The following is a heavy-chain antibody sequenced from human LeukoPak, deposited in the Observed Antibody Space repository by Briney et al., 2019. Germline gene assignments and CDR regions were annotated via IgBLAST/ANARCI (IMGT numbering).Heavy chain of an antibody. Sequence: SETLSLTCSVYGGSFSGYYWSWIRQPPGKGLEWIGEINRSGSTNYNPSLKSRVTISVDTSKNQFSLKLSSVTAADTAVYYCARDEYSSSSEFDYWGQGTLVTVSS. CDR3: ARDEYSSSSEFDY. CDR2: INRSGST. V-gene: IGHV4-34*01. J-gene: IGHJ4*02. CDR1: GGSFSGYY. D-gene: IGHD6-6*01.